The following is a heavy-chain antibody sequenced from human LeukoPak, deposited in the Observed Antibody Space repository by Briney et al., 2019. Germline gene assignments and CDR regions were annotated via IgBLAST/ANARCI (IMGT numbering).Heavy chain of an antibody. CDR1: GYSFTSYW. V-gene: IGHV5-51*01. CDR3: ARQGYSSSWYWFDP. D-gene: IGHD6-13*01. Sequence: GESLKISCKGSGYSFTSYWIGWVRQMPGKGLEWMGTIYPGDSDTKYSPSFQGQVTIAADKSISTAYLQWSSLKASDTAMYYCARQGYSSSWYWFDPWGQGTLVTVSS. J-gene: IGHJ5*02. CDR2: IYPGDSDT.